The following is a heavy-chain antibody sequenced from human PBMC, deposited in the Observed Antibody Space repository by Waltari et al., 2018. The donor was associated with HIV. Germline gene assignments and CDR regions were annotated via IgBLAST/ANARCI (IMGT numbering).Heavy chain of an antibody. Sequence: QVQLVQSGAEVKKPGASVKVSCKASGYTFTNYAIHWVRQAPGQRREWMGWINAGNGYRKYPQRFQGRVTITRDTSASTAYMELSSLRPEDTAVYYCARGGYDRGDFDYWGQGTLATVSS. CDR2: INAGNGYR. V-gene: IGHV1-3*01. D-gene: IGHD3-16*01. CDR1: GYTFTNYA. CDR3: ARGGYDRGDFDY. J-gene: IGHJ4*02.